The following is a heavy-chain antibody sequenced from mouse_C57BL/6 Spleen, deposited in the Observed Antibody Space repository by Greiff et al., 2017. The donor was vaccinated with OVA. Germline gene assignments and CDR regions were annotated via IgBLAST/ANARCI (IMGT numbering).Heavy chain of an antibody. J-gene: IGHJ2*01. V-gene: IGHV14-2*01. CDR1: GFNIKDYY. Sequence: EVQLQQSGAELVKPGASVKLSCTASGFNIKDYYMHWVTQRTEQGLEWIGRIDPEDGATKYAPQFQGKATITADTSSNTAYLQLSSLTSEDTAVYYWARAGRDYLDYWGQGTTLTVSA. CDR2: IDPEDGAT. CDR3: ARAGRDYLDY.